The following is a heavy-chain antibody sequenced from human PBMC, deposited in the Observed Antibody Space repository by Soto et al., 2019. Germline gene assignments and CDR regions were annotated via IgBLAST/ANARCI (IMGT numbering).Heavy chain of an antibody. CDR1: GFTFSSYA. V-gene: IGHV3-30-3*01. Sequence: PLRLSCAASGFTFSSYAMHWVRQAPGKGLEWVAVISYDGSNKYYAESVKGRFTISRDNSKNTRYLQMNSLRDEDTTVYYCVRVSTSSDGTGEDDWGRGTLVA. CDR3: VRVSTSSDGTGEDD. CDR2: ISYDGSNK. D-gene: IGHD6-19*01. J-gene: IGHJ4*02.